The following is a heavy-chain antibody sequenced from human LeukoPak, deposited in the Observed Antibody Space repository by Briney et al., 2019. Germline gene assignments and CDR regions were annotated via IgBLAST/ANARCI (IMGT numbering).Heavy chain of an antibody. CDR1: GFTFSSYG. V-gene: IGHV3-30*02. D-gene: IGHD6-6*01. CDR2: IRYDGSNK. CDR3: AKALIAARLISLPGDY. Sequence: GGSLRLSCAASGFTFSSYGMHWVRRAPGKGLEWVAFIRYDGSNKYYADSVKGRFTISRDNSKNTLYLQMNSLRAEDTAVYYCAKALIAARLISLPGDYWGQGTLVTVSS. J-gene: IGHJ4*02.